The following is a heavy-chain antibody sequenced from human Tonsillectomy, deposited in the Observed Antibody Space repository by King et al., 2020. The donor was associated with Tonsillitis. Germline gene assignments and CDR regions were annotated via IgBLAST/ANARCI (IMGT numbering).Heavy chain of an antibody. V-gene: IGHV3-53*01. CDR3: ARDSRLRYFDTSPLDY. J-gene: IGHJ4*02. D-gene: IGHD3-9*01. Sequence: EVQLVESGGGLIQPGGSLRLSCAASGFTVSSNYMSWVRQAPGKGLEWGSVIYSGGSTYYAASVKGRFTISRDNSKNTLYLQMNSLRAADTAVYYCARDSRLRYFDTSPLDYWGQRTLVTVSS. CDR2: IYSGGST. CDR1: GFTVSSNY.